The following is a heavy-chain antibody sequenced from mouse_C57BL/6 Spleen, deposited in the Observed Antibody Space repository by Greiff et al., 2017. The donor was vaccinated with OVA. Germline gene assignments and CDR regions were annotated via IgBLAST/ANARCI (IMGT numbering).Heavy chain of an antibody. CDR3: ARDRGYDYDGAWFAY. Sequence: VQLKESGPGLVKPSQSLSLTCSVTGYSITSGYYWNWIRQFPGNKLEWMGYISYDGSNNYNPSLKNRISITRDTSKNQFFLKLNSVTTEDTATYYCARDRGYDYDGAWFAYWGQGTLVTVSA. V-gene: IGHV3-6*01. CDR2: ISYDGSN. D-gene: IGHD2-4*01. J-gene: IGHJ3*01. CDR1: GYSITSGYY.